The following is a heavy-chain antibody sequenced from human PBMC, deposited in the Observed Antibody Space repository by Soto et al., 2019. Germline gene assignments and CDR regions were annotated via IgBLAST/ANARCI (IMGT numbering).Heavy chain of an antibody. D-gene: IGHD3-10*01. CDR3: ARDQAGEFDY. J-gene: IGHJ4*02. CDR2: IYYSGST. CDR1: GGSISSSNW. V-gene: IGHV4-4*02. Sequence: SETLSLTCAVSGGSISSSNWWSWVRQPPGKGLEWIGEIYYSGSTNYNPSLKSRVTISVDKSKNQFSLKLSSVTAADTAVDYWARDQAGEFDYWGQGTLGTVSS.